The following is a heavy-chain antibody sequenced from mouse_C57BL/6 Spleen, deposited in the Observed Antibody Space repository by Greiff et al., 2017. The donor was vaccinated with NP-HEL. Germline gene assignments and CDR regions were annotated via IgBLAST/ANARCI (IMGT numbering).Heavy chain of an antibody. CDR1: GYTFTSYW. CDR3: ARLGITTVVATGYFDD. Sequence: QVQLQQPGAELVKPGASVKLSCKASGYTFTSYWMHWVKQRPGRGLEWIGRIDPNSGGTKYNEKFKSKATLTVDKPSSTAYMQLSSLTSEDSAVYYCARLGITTVVATGYFDDWGQGTTLTVSS. CDR2: IDPNSGGT. V-gene: IGHV1-72*01. J-gene: IGHJ2*01. D-gene: IGHD1-1*01.